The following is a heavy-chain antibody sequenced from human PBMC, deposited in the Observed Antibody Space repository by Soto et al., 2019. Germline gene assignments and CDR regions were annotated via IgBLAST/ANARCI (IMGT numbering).Heavy chain of an antibody. V-gene: IGHV3-7*05. CDR1: GFTFSSYW. Sequence: GGSLRLSCAASGFTFSSYWMSWVRQAPGKGLEWVANIKQDGSEKYYVDSVKGRFTISRDNAKNSLYLQMNSLRAEDTAVYYCARDLMALHAEVWYYYYGMDVWGKGTTVTVSS. CDR2: IKQDGSEK. J-gene: IGHJ6*04. CDR3: ARDLMALHAEVWYYYYGMDV. D-gene: IGHD2-8*01.